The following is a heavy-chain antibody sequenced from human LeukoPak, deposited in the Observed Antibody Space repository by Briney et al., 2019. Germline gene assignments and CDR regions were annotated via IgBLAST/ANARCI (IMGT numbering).Heavy chain of an antibody. J-gene: IGHJ4*02. CDR2: IKQDGSEK. D-gene: IGHD3-22*01. CDR1: GFTFSSYW. V-gene: IGHV3-7*01. CDR3: ARDSSGYIFDY. Sequence: PGGSLRLSCAASGFTFSSYWMSWVRQAPGKGLEWVANIKQDGSEKYYVDSVKGRFTISRDNSKNTLYLQMNSLRAEDTAVYYCARDSSGYIFDYWGQGTLVTVSS.